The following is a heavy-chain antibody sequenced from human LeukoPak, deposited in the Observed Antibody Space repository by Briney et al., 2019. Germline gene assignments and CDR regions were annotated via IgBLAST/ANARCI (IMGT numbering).Heavy chain of an antibody. J-gene: IGHJ6*02. CDR3: ARPEERAYYYYGMDV. V-gene: IGHV1-69*13. D-gene: IGHD5-24*01. Sequence: EASVKVSCKASGGTFSSYAISWVRQAPGQGLEWMGGIIPIFGTANYAQKFQGRVTITADESTSTAYMELSSLRSEDTAVYYCARPEERAYYYYGMDVWGQGTTVTVSS. CDR1: GGTFSSYA. CDR2: IIPIFGTA.